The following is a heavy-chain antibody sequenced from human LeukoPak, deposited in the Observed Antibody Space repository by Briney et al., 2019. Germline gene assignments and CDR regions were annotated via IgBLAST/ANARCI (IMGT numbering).Heavy chain of an antibody. Sequence: GGSLRLSCAASGFTFSSYAMNWVRQAPGKGLEWVSSISSSSSYIDYADSVKGRFTISRDNAKNSLYLQMNSLRAEDTAVYYCARGQQLDGGFDYWGQGTLVTVSS. J-gene: IGHJ4*02. V-gene: IGHV3-21*01. CDR1: GFTFSSYA. D-gene: IGHD6-13*01. CDR3: ARGQQLDGGFDY. CDR2: ISSSSSYI.